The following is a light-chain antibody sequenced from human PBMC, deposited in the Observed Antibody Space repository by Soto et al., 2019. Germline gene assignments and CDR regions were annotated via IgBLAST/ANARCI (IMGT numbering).Light chain of an antibody. V-gene: IGKV1-9*01. J-gene: IGKJ4*01. Sequence: DIQLTQSPSFLSASVGDRVTITCRASQGISSYLAWYQQKPGIVPKLLIYAASSLQSGVPSRFSGSGSGTEFPLTISSLQSEDFATYYCQQLNTYPITFGGGTKVEIK. CDR1: QGISSY. CDR2: AAS. CDR3: QQLNTYPIT.